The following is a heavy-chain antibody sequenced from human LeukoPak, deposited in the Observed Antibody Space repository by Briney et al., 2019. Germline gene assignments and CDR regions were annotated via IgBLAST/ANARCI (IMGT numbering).Heavy chain of an antibody. CDR2: ISISGST. D-gene: IGHD5-18*01. Sequence: PSETLSLTCSVSGDSISSGPYYWTWIRQPAGKGLEWIGRISISGSTHYNPSLKSRVTISADTSKNQFSLMLSFVTAADTAVYYCAREVRGYSYGYDYWGQGTLVTVSS. V-gene: IGHV4-61*02. CDR3: AREVRGYSYGYDY. CDR1: GDSISSGPYY. J-gene: IGHJ4*02.